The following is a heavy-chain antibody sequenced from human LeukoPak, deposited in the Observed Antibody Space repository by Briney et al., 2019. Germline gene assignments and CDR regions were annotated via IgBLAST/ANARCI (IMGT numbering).Heavy chain of an antibody. CDR3: VRDRGTYRPIDY. CDR1: AFSLSAYN. Sequence: GGSLSLSCAASAFSLSAYNMNWVRQAPGKGLEWVSSISYTGTYIYYADSVKGRFTISRDNAQNSLYLQMNSLRAEDTAIYYCVRDRGTYRPIDYWGQGTLVTVSS. D-gene: IGHD1-26*01. V-gene: IGHV3-21*04. CDR2: ISYTGTYI. J-gene: IGHJ4*02.